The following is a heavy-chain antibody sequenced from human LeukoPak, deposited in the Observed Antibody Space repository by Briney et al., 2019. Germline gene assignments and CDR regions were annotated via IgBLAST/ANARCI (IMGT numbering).Heavy chain of an antibody. J-gene: IGHJ5*02. CDR3: ARDSGPMTTVTNFWFDP. Sequence: SVKVSCKASVGTFSSYAISWVRQAPGQGLEWMGGIIPIFGTANYAQKFQGRVTITTDESTSTAYMELSSLRSEDTAVYYCARDSGPMTTVTNFWFDPWGQGTPVTVSS. V-gene: IGHV1-69*05. CDR2: IIPIFGTA. D-gene: IGHD4-11*01. CDR1: VGTFSSYA.